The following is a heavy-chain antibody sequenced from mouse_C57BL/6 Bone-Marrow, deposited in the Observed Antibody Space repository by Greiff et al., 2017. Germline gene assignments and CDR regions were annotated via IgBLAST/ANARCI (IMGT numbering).Heavy chain of an antibody. D-gene: IGHD1-1*01. CDR1: GFNFKDYY. Sequence: HSGAELVKPGASVKLSCTASGFNFKDYYIHWVKQRTEQGLEWIGRIDPEDGGTKYAPNFQDKAPITADTASNTAYLQLSSLTSEDTAVCYCTRSFIYYGTDYWGRGTTLTVSS. CDR3: TRSFIYYGTDY. J-gene: IGHJ2*01. V-gene: IGHV14-2*01. CDR2: IDPEDGGT.